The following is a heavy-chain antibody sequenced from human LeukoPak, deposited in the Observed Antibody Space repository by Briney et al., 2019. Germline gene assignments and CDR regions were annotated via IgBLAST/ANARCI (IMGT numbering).Heavy chain of an antibody. CDR3: ARDLGSYDYVWGSHRYTVSALDY. Sequence: ASVKVSCKASGYTFTSYDINWVRQAPGQGLEWMGIINPSGGSTSYAQKFQGRVTMTRDTSTSTVYMELSSLRSEDTAVYYCARDLGSYDYVWGSHRYTVSALDYWGQGTLVTVSS. V-gene: IGHV1-46*01. D-gene: IGHD3-16*02. CDR2: INPSGGST. CDR1: GYTFTSYD. J-gene: IGHJ4*02.